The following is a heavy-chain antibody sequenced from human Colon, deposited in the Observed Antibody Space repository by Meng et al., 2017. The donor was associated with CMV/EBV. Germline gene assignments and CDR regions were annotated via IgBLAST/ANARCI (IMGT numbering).Heavy chain of an antibody. CDR3: ARAGGPFNRFDY. Sequence: VRVVESGGGSVQPGGSLRLSCAAAGFTFSSSWMSWVRQAPGKGLEWVANINTDGSDKYHVDSVKGRFTISRDNAKNSLYLQMNSLRVEDTAVYYCARAGGPFNRFDYWGQGTLVTVSS. V-gene: IGHV3-7*04. CDR2: INTDGSDK. CDR1: GFTFSSSW. D-gene: IGHD3-16*01. J-gene: IGHJ4*02.